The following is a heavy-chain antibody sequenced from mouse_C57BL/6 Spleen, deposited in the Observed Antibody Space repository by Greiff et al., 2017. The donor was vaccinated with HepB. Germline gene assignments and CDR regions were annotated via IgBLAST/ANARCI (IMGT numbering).Heavy chain of an antibody. J-gene: IGHJ3*01. CDR2: IDPETGGT. V-gene: IGHV1-15*01. D-gene: IGHD1-1*01. Sequence: VQLQQSGAELVRPGASVTLSCKASGYTFTDYEMHWVKQTPVHGLEWIGAIDPETGGTAYNQKFKGKAILTADKSSSTAYMELRSLTSEDSAVYYCTRRGAYYGSSWFAYWGHVTLVTVSA. CDR3: TRRGAYYGSSWFAY. CDR1: GYTFTDYE.